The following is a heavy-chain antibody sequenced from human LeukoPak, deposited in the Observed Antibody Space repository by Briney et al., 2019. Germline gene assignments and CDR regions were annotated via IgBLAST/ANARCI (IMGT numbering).Heavy chain of an antibody. CDR1: GFTFSSYA. Sequence: PGGSLRLSCAASGFTFSSYAMNWVRQAPGKGLEWVSTISGSGGSTYYADSVKGRFTTSRDNSKNTLYLQMNSLRAEDTAVYYCAKGGSSGPQGWFDPWGQGTLVTVSS. J-gene: IGHJ5*02. V-gene: IGHV3-23*01. CDR3: AKGGSSGPQGWFDP. D-gene: IGHD6-19*01. CDR2: ISGSGGST.